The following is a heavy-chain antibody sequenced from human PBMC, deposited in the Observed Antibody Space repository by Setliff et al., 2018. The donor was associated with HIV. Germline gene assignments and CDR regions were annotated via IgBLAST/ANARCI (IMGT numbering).Heavy chain of an antibody. J-gene: IGHJ1*01. Sequence: ASVKVSCKASGYSFTGYYIHWMRQAPGQGPEWLGWINPNSGGTNYAQKFQGRVTMARDTSISTASMDLRSLRSDDTAFYYCARGEQNALRYFDWLPEGEYFHHWRQGTLVTVSS. CDR2: INPNSGGT. D-gene: IGHD3-9*01. CDR1: GYSFTGYY. V-gene: IGHV1-2*02. CDR3: ARGEQNALRYFDWLPEGEYFHH.